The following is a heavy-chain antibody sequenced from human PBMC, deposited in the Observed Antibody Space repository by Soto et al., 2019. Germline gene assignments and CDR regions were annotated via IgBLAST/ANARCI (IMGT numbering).Heavy chain of an antibody. Sequence: QVQLVQSGAEVKKPGASVKVSCKASGYTFTGYYIHWVRQDPGQGLEWMGWINPNTGGTNYAQKFQGRVTMTRDTSITTAYIDLTSLTSDDTAVYYCAREGPDPWFDPWGQGTLVTVSS. CDR3: AREGPDPWFDP. CDR1: GYTFTGYY. J-gene: IGHJ5*02. CDR2: INPNTGGT. V-gene: IGHV1-2*02.